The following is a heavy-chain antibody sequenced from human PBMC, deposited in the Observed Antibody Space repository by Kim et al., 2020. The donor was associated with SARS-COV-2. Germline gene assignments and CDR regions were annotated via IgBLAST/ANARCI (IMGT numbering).Heavy chain of an antibody. V-gene: IGHV3-11*01. CDR3: ARHRTDERLAGYSHNWLHS. CDR1: GFTFSDYY. J-gene: IGHJ5*01. D-gene: IGHD3-9*01. Sequence: GGSLRLSCAASGFTFSDYYMSWIRQAPGKGLEWLSWISSSGSTIYYTDSVEGRFTISRDNTKNSLYLQMNSLRTEDTAVYYCARHRTDERLAGYSHNWLHSWGQGTLVTVSS. CDR2: ISSSGSTI.